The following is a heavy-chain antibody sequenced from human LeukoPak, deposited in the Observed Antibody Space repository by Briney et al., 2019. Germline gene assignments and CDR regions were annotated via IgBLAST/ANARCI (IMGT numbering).Heavy chain of an antibody. CDR3: ARDLLVGATSAFDI. D-gene: IGHD1-26*01. V-gene: IGHV1-18*01. CDR1: GYTFTSYG. Sequence: ASVKVSCKASGYTFTSYGISWVRQAPGQGLEWVGWISAYNGNTNYAQKLQGRVTMTTDTSTSTAYMELRSLRSDDTAVYYCARDLLVGATSAFDIWGQGTMVTVSS. CDR2: ISAYNGNT. J-gene: IGHJ3*02.